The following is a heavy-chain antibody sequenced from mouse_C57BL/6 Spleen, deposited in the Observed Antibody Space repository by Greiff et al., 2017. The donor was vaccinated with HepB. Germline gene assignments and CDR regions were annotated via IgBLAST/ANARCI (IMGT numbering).Heavy chain of an antibody. Sequence: EVKLMESGGDLVKPGGSLKLSCAASGFTFSSYGMSWVRQTPDKRLEWVATISSGGSYTYYPDSVKGRFTISRDNAKNTLYLQMSSLKSEDTAMYYCARSQDSSGYVLYFDYWGQGTTLTVSS. D-gene: IGHD3-2*02. CDR3: ARSQDSSGYVLYFDY. CDR1: GFTFSSYG. J-gene: IGHJ2*01. CDR2: ISSGGSYT. V-gene: IGHV5-6*01.